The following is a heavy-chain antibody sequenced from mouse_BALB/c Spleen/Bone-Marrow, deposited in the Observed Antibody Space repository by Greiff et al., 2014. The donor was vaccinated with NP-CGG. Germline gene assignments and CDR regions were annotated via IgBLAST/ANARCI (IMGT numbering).Heavy chain of an antibody. CDR3: ARGGYYGTSLYWYFDV. V-gene: IGHV1-14*01. CDR1: GYTFTSYV. J-gene: IGHJ1*01. D-gene: IGHD1-1*01. Sequence: VQLQQSGPELVKPGASVKMSCKASGYTFTSYVIHWVKQRPEQGLEWIGYINPYNDGTKYNEKFKGKATLTSDKSSSTAYMQLSSLPSEDSAVYYCARGGYYGTSLYWYFDVWGAGTTVTVSA. CDR2: INPYNDGT.